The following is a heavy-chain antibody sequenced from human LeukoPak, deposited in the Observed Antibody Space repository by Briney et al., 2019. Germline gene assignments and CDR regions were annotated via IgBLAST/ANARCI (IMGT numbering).Heavy chain of an antibody. J-gene: IGHJ4*02. CDR2: ISSSSSFI. D-gene: IGHD3-22*01. CDR3: ARDHYYYDSSGYYYYFDY. Sequence: GGSLRLSCAASGFTLSYYNMNWVRQAPGKGLEWVSSISSSSSFISYADSVKGRFTVSRDNAKNSLYLQMNSLRAEDTAVYYCARDHYYYDSSGYYYYFDYWGQGTLVTVSS. CDR1: GFTLSYYN. V-gene: IGHV3-21*01.